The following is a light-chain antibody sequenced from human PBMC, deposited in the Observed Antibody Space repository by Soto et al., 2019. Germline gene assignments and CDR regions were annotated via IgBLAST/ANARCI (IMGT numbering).Light chain of an antibody. CDR3: QQRSNWPLT. V-gene: IGKV3-11*01. CDR1: QSVSSY. J-gene: IGKJ4*01. CDR2: DAS. Sequence: EIVLTQSPATLSLSPGERATLSCRASQSVSSYLAWYHQKPGQAPRLLIYDASNRATGVPARFSGSGSWTDFTLTISRLEPEDFAVYYCQQRSNWPLTFGGGTKVELK.